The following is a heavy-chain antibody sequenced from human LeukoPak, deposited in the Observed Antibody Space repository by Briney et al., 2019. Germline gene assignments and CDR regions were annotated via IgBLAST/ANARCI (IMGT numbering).Heavy chain of an antibody. CDR1: GYTFTDYG. CDR2: ISGYNGDT. V-gene: IGHV1-18*01. Sequence: ASVKVSCKTSGYTFTDYGITWVRQAPGQGLEWMGWISGYNGDTNYARKLQGRVTMTTDTSTDTAYMELRSLRSDDTAVYYCARDEDHNPLVHWGQGTLVTVSS. J-gene: IGHJ4*02. CDR3: ARDEDHNPLVH.